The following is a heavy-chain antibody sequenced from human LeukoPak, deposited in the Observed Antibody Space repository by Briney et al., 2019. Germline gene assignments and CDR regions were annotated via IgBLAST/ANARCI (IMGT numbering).Heavy chain of an antibody. CDR3: ARARPDGYDWNSFPLDY. V-gene: IGHV3-21*01. D-gene: IGHD1-7*01. J-gene: IGHJ4*02. CDR1: GFAFNTYT. CDR2: SRSTSSYM. Sequence: GGSLRLSCAASGFAFNTYTMDWVRQAPGKGLEWVSSSRSTSSYMFYADSLKGRFTISRDNAKNSLYLQMNSLRAEDTAVYYCARARPDGYDWNSFPLDYWGQGSLVTVSS.